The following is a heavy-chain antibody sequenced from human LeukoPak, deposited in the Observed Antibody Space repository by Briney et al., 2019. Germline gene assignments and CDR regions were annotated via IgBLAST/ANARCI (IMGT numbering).Heavy chain of an antibody. CDR2: ISSSSSYI. CDR1: GFTFSSYS. Sequence: GGSLRLSCAASGFTFSSYSMNWVRQAPGKGLEWVSSISSSSSYIYYADSVKGRSTISRDNAKNSLYLQMNSLRAEDTAVYYCARAVYFNDAFDIWGQGTMVTVSS. D-gene: IGHD3-10*01. V-gene: IGHV3-21*01. J-gene: IGHJ3*02. CDR3: ARAVYFNDAFDI.